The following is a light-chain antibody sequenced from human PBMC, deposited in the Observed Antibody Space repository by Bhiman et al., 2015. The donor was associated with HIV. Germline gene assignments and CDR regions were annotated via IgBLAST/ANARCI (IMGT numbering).Light chain of an antibody. CDR1: SSDVGNYNY. CDR2: DVS. J-gene: IGLJ1*01. CDR3: CSYAGSSTVV. V-gene: IGLV2-11*01. Sequence: QSALTQPRSVSGSPGQSVTISCTGTSSDVGNYNYVSWYQQHPGKAPKVIIYDVSQRPSGVPDRFSGSKSGNTASLTISGLQAEDEADYYCCSYAGSSTVVFGTGTKVTVL.